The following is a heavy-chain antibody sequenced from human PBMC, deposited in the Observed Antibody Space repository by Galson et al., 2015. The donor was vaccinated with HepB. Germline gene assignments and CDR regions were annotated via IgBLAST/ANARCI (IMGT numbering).Heavy chain of an antibody. V-gene: IGHV3-11*06. CDR3: ARLRFWSGFSRDYYGMDV. CDR2: ISSSSSYT. CDR1: GFTLSDYY. Sequence: SLRLSCAASGFTLSDYYMSWIRQAPGKGLEWVSYISSSSSYTNYADSVKGRFTISRDNAKNSLYLQMNSLRAEDTAVYYCARLRFWSGFSRDYYGMDVWGQGTTVTVSS. J-gene: IGHJ6*02. D-gene: IGHD3-3*01.